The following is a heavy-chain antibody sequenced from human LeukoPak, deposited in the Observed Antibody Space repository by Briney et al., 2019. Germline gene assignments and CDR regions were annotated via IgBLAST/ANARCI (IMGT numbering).Heavy chain of an antibody. Sequence: GVLRLSCAASGFTFSSYDMHWVRQATGKGLEWVSGLGTGGDTYYAGSVKGRFTIYRENAKNSLYLQMNSLRAEDTAVYYCAKYRIAVAGSFDYWGQGTLVTVSS. V-gene: IGHV3-13*01. CDR3: AKYRIAVAGSFDY. D-gene: IGHD6-19*01. CDR1: GFTFSSYD. CDR2: LGTGGDT. J-gene: IGHJ4*02.